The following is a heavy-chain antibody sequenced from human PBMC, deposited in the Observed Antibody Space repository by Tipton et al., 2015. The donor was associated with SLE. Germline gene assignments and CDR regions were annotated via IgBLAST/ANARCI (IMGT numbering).Heavy chain of an antibody. CDR2: SHQSGTT. V-gene: IGHV4-34*01. D-gene: IGHD2-21*01. CDR1: GGSISTDGYY. J-gene: IGHJ3*02. Sequence: TLSLTCTVSGGSISTDGYYWSWVRQPPGKGLEWIGESHQSGTTNYHPSFKSRVTISVDTSKNQFSLRLSSVTAADTAVYYCARPGEAYSWDAFDIWGQGTMVTVSS. CDR3: ARPGEAYSWDAFDI.